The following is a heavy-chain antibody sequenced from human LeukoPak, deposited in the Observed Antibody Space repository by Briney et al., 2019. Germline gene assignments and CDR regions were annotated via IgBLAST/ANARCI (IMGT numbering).Heavy chain of an antibody. CDR3: ARVGATGTTSPFDY. CDR2: INPNSGGT. V-gene: IGHV1-2*02. CDR1: GYTFTGYY. D-gene: IGHD1-1*01. J-gene: IGHJ4*02. Sequence: ASVKVSCKASGYTFTGYYIHWVRQAPGQGLEWMGWINPNSGGTNYAQKFQGRVTMTRDTSISTAYMELSRLRSDDTAVYYCARVGATGTTSPFDYWGQGTLVTVSS.